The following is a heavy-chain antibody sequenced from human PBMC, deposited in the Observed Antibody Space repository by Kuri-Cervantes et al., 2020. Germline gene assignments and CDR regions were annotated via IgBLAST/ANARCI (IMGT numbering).Heavy chain of an antibody. CDR3: AKDGGYSGYDFDY. J-gene: IGHJ4*02. CDR2: ISYDGSNK. CDR1: GFIFSGYT. Sequence: GGSLRLSWEASGFIFSGYTINWVRQAPGKGLEWVAVISYDGSNKYYADSVKGRFTISRDNSKNTLYLQMNSLRAEDTAVYYCAKDGGYSGYDFDYWGQGTLVTVSS. D-gene: IGHD5-12*01. V-gene: IGHV3-30*18.